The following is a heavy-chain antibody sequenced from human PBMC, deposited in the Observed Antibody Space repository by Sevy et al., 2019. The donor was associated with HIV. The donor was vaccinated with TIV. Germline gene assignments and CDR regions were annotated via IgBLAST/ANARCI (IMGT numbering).Heavy chain of an antibody. CDR2: IIPIFGTS. CDR3: ARGFLNSHHFWSGYSNHRFRTFDI. J-gene: IGHJ3*02. CDR1: GGTFSSYA. V-gene: IGHV1-69*13. D-gene: IGHD3-3*02. Sequence: ASVKVSCKASGGTFSSYAISWVRQAPGQGLEWMGGIIPIFGTSKYAQKFQGRVTITADESTSTAYMELSSLRSEDTAVYYCARGFLNSHHFWSGYSNHRFRTFDIWGQGTMVTVSS.